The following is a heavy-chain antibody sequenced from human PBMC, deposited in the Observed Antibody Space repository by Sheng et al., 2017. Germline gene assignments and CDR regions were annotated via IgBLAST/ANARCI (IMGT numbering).Heavy chain of an antibody. CDR2: ISDDGGNK. CDR3: AKQPSSAFDI. Sequence: QVQLVESGGGVVQPGRSLRLSCAASGFSFTTYGMHWVRQAPGKGLEWVALISDDGGNKYYADSVKGRFTISRDNSKKTLFLQMSSLRGEDTALYYCAKQPSSAFDIWAKGQWSPSLQ. V-gene: IGHV3-30*18. J-gene: IGHJ3*02. CDR1: GFSFTTYG.